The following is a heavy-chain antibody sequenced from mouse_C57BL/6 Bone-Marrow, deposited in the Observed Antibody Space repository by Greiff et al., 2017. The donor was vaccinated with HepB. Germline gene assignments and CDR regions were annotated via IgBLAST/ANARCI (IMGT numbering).Heavy chain of an antibody. CDR1: GFNIKDDY. Sequence: VQLQQSGAELVRPGASVKLSCTASGFNIKDDYMHWVKQRPEQGLEWIGWIDPENGDTEYASKFQGKATITADTSSNTAYLQLSSLTSEDTAVYYCTMGLRQDAMDYWGQGTSVTVSS. CDR2: IDPENGDT. CDR3: TMGLRQDAMDY. D-gene: IGHD2-2*01. J-gene: IGHJ4*01. V-gene: IGHV14-4*01.